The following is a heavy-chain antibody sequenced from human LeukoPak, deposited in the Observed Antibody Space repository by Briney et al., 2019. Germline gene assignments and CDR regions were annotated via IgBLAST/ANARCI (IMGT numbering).Heavy chain of an antibody. Sequence: TGGSLRLSCAASGFTFSSYEMNWVRQAPGKGLEWVSYISSSGSTIYYADSVKGRFTISRDNAQNSLYLQMNSLRVADTAVYYCARSFRRYGMDVWGQGTTVTVSS. J-gene: IGHJ6*02. CDR2: ISSSGSTI. D-gene: IGHD3-10*01. CDR3: ARSFRRYGMDV. V-gene: IGHV3-48*03. CDR1: GFTFSSYE.